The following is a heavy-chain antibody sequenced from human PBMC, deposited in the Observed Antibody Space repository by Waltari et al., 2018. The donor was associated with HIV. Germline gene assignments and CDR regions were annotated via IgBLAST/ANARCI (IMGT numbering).Heavy chain of an antibody. D-gene: IGHD3-22*01. J-gene: IGHJ6*02. Sequence: QVHLVQSGPEVKRPGASVKISCKAYGYTFMNFDVNWVRQAAGQGPEWLGWMNPKRRKTASPYIFEDRVIMTRDVSTDTAYMEMSGLTPEDTAIYYCARNSSGKGNRYFYYGLDVWGQGTPVTV. V-gene: IGHV1-8*02. CDR3: ARNSSGKGNRYFYYGLDV. CDR2: MNPKRRKT. CDR1: GYTFMNFD.